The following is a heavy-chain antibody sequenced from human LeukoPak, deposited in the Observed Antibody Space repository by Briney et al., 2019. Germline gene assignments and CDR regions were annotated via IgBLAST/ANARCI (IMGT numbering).Heavy chain of an antibody. V-gene: IGHV3-48*03. Sequence: GGSLRLSCAASGFTFSSYEMNWVRQAPGKGLEWVSYISSSGSTIYYADSVRGRFTISRDNAKNSLFLQMNSLRAEDTAVYYCAREPTYTSSWYTSCDFWGQGTLVTVSS. D-gene: IGHD6-13*01. CDR1: GFTFSSYE. CDR3: AREPTYTSSWYTSCDF. CDR2: ISSSGSTI. J-gene: IGHJ4*02.